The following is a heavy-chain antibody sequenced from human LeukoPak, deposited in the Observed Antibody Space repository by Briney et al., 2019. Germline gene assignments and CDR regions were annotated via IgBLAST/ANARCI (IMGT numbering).Heavy chain of an antibody. D-gene: IGHD6-19*01. CDR2: TYRGSK. J-gene: IGHJ4*02. CDR1: GDSVSSNSVA. V-gene: IGHV6-1*01. Sequence: SQTLSLTCAISGDSVSSNSVAWNWIRQSPSRGLEWLGRTYRGSKHYAGSVNSRITINPDTSKNQFSLQLNSVTPEDTAVYYCARESALVSSGWYFDYWGQGTLVTVSS. CDR3: ARESALVSSGWYFDY.